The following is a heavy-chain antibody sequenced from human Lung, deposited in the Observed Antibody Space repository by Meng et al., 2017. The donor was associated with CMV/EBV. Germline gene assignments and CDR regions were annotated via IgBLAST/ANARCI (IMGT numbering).Heavy chain of an antibody. CDR2: ISSSSSTI. J-gene: IGHJ6*02. CDR3: ARGSPHWNYPPDYYGMAV. V-gene: IGHV3-48*04. D-gene: IGHD1-7*01. CDR1: GFTFSSYS. Sequence: GGSLRLXCAASGFTFSSYSMNWVRQAPGKGLEWVSYISSSSSTIYYADSVKGRFTISRDNAKNSLYLQMNSLRAEDTAVYYCARGSPHWNYPPDYYGMAVWGQGTXVNGAS.